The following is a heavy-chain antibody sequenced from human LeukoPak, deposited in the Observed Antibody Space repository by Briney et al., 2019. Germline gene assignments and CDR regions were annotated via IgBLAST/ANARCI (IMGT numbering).Heavy chain of an antibody. V-gene: IGHV1-69*13. CDR1: GGTFSSYA. D-gene: IGHD6-19*01. CDR2: IIPIFGTA. Sequence: EASVKVSCKASGGTFSSYAISWVRQAPGQGLEWMGGIIPIFGTANYAQRFQGRVTITADESTSTAYMELSSLRSEDTAVYYCARDLGGGYSSGLGPFDPWGQGTLVTVSS. J-gene: IGHJ5*02. CDR3: ARDLGGGYSSGLGPFDP.